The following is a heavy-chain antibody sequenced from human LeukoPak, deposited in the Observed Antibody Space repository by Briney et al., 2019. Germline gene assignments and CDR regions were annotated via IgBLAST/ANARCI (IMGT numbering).Heavy chain of an antibody. CDR2: INPKNGDT. J-gene: IGHJ4*02. D-gene: IGHD5-18*01. CDR3: ARDGRLRNGYDNFYI. V-gene: IGHV1-2*02. Sequence: ASVKVSCKASGYTFSGFYINWVRQAPGQGLEWMGWINPKNGDTHYAQDFLGRVTMTRDTSISTAYMELSRLTSDDTAVYYCARDGRLRNGYDNFYIWGQGPLVTVSS. CDR1: GYTFSGFY.